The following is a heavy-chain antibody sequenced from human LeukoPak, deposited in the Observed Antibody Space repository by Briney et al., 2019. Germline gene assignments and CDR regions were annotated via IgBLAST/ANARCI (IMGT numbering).Heavy chain of an antibody. CDR2: ISGNGAKT. J-gene: IGHJ4*02. Sequence: GGSLRLSCEASGFTFSSYGTSWVRQAPGKGLEWVSTISGNGAKTYYADSVKGRFTISRDNSKNTLYLQMNSLRAEDTAVYYCAKAPTQYCSSTSCYAYFDYWGQGTLVTVSS. CDR1: GFTFSSYG. CDR3: AKAPTQYCSSTSCYAYFDY. V-gene: IGHV3-23*01. D-gene: IGHD2-2*01.